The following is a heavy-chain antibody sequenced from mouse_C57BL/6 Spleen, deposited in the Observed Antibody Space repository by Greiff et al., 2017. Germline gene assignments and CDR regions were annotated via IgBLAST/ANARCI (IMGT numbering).Heavy chain of an antibody. Sequence: VQLQESGAELVKPGASVKMSCKASGYTFTPYPIEWMKQNHGKSLEWIGNFHPYNDDTKYNEKFKGKATLTVEKSSSTVYLELSRLTSDDSSVYYCARGDDGYCGFAYWGQGTLGTVSA. V-gene: IGHV1-47*01. J-gene: IGHJ3*01. D-gene: IGHD2-3*01. CDR1: GYTFTPYP. CDR2: FHPYNDDT. CDR3: ARGDDGYCGFAY.